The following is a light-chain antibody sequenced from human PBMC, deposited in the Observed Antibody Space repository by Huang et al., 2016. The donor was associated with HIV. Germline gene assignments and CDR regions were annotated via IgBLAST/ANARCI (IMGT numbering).Light chain of an antibody. Sequence: DIQMTQSPSALSASVGDRVTITCRASQSIGTWLAWSQQKPGKPPKLLIYKASTLQGGVPSRFGGGGSGTEFTLTISSLQPDDFATYFCQQYNSYSGKFGQGTKVE. V-gene: IGKV1-5*03. CDR1: QSIGTW. J-gene: IGKJ1*01. CDR2: KAS. CDR3: QQYNSYSGK.